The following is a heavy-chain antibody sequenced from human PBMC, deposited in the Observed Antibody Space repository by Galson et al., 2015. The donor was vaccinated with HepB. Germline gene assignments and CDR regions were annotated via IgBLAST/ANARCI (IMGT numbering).Heavy chain of an antibody. Sequence: SLRLSCAASGFDFSTYGMHWVRQAPGKGLEWVTFIRFDGSNKYYIDSVKGRFTISRDNSRNTLFLQMNSLRAEDTAVYYCANEPSYGDPPIWGQGTMVTVSS. J-gene: IGHJ3*02. V-gene: IGHV3-30*02. CDR1: GFDFSTYG. CDR3: ANEPSYGDPPI. D-gene: IGHD4-17*01. CDR2: IRFDGSNK.